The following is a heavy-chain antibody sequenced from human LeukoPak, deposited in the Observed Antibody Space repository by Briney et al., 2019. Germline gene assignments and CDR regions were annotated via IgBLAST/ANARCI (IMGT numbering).Heavy chain of an antibody. CDR2: IYYSGST. J-gene: IGHJ4*02. D-gene: IGHD2-15*01. Sequence: PSETLSLTCTVSGGSISSYYWSWIRQPPGKGVEWIGYIYYSGSTNYNPSLKSRVTISVDTSKNQFSLKLSSVTAADTAVYYCAREDGGPMGGYYFDYWGQGTLVTVSS. CDR1: GGSISSYY. CDR3: AREDGGPMGGYYFDY. V-gene: IGHV4-59*01.